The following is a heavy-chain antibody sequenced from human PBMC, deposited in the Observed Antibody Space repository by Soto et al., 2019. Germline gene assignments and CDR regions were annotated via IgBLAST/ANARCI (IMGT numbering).Heavy chain of an antibody. D-gene: IGHD3-10*01. CDR1: GDNFKKNV. J-gene: IGHJ6*02. V-gene: IGHV1-69*10. CDR3: ARGPFRPSAMDV. CDR2: TIPALGKT. Sequence: ASVKVSCKPSGDNFKKNVFTWVRQAPGQGLEWMGGTIPALGKTHYMEKFQGRVTITVDDATRTVYMEVRDLTSEDTAIYYCARGPFRPSAMDVWGQGTTVTVSS.